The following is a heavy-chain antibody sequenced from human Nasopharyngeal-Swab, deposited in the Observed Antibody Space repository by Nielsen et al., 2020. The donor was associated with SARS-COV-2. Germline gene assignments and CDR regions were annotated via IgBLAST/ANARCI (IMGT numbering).Heavy chain of an antibody. V-gene: IGHV3-74*01. CDR2: INTDGTTT. Sequence: GESLKISCAASGFTFTSYWMHWVRQVPGKGLVWVSRINTDGTTTTYADSVKGRFTISRDNAKNTLYLQMNNLRVEDTGVYYCVRAGYSGTYGLFDYWGQVTLFTVSS. CDR3: VRAGYSGTYGLFDY. CDR1: GFTFTSYW. J-gene: IGHJ4*02. D-gene: IGHD1-26*01.